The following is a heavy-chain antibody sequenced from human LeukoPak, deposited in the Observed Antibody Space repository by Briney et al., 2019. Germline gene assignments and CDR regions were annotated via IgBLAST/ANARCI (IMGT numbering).Heavy chain of an antibody. Sequence: GSLRLSCAASGFTFSSSVMSWVRQAPGKGLEWVSTISGSGSNTYYADSVKGRFTISRDNSKSTLHLQMNSLRAEDTAVYYCAKLVAHWGQGTLVTVSS. CDR2: ISGSGSNT. CDR1: GFTFSSSV. J-gene: IGHJ4*02. CDR3: AKLVAH. V-gene: IGHV3-23*01. D-gene: IGHD5-12*01.